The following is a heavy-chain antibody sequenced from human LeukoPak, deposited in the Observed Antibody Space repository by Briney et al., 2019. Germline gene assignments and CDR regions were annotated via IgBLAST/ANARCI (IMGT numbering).Heavy chain of an antibody. Sequence: PGGSLGLSCAASGFTFSSYWMTWVRQAPGKGREWVANIKQDGSEKYYVDSVKGRFTMSRDNAKNALYLQMNSLRAEDTAVYYCARAGYDFWSGSEGTFEYWGQGTLVTVSS. CDR1: GFTFSSYW. CDR2: IKQDGSEK. J-gene: IGHJ4*02. CDR3: ARAGYDFWSGSEGTFEY. D-gene: IGHD3-3*01. V-gene: IGHV3-7*01.